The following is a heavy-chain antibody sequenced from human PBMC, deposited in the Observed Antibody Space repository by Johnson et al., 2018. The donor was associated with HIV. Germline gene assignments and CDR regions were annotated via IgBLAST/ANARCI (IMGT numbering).Heavy chain of an antibody. CDR2: IYTGGST. Sequence: MQLVESGGGVVRPGGSLRLSCAASGFTVSSNYMSWVRQAPGQGLAWVSVIYTGGSTYYADSVKGRFTISRDNSKNTLYLQMNTLRAEDTAVYYCAREAGAFDIWGQGTMVTVSA. CDR3: AREAGAFDI. J-gene: IGHJ3*02. V-gene: IGHV3-66*01. CDR1: GFTVSSNY.